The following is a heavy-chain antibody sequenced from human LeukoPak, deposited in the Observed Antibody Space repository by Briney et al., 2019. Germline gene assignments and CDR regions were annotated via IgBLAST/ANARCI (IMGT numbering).Heavy chain of an antibody. V-gene: IGHV3-74*01. D-gene: IGHD4-17*01. J-gene: IGHJ1*01. Sequence: GGSLRLSCAASGFTFSSYWMHWVRQAPGKGLVWVSHVNNDGSRTTYADSVKGRFTVSRDNARNTLYLQMSSLRAEDTAVYYCVKGLRNYGAFQHWGQGTLVTVSS. CDR3: VKGLRNYGAFQH. CDR1: GFTFSSYW. CDR2: VNNDGSRT.